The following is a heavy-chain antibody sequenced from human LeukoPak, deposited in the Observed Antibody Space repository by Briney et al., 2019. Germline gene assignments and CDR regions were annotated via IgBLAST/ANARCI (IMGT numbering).Heavy chain of an antibody. V-gene: IGHV4-61*02. Sequence: SETLSLTCAVSGYSISSGYYWSWIRQPAGKGLEWIGRIYTSGSTNYNPSLKSRVTISVDTSKNQFSLKLSSVTAADTAVYYCARGDGYNIGYWGQGTLVTVSS. CDR1: GYSISSGYY. CDR2: IYTSGST. D-gene: IGHD5-24*01. J-gene: IGHJ4*02. CDR3: ARGDGYNIGY.